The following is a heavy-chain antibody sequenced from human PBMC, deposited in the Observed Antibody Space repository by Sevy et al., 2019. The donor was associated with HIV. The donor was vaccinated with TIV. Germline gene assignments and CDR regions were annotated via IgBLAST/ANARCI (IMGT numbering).Heavy chain of an antibody. CDR1: GFTFSSYA. J-gene: IGHJ5*02. D-gene: IGHD3-10*01. V-gene: IGHV3-23*01. Sequence: GGSLRLSCAASGFTFSSYAMSWVRQAPGKGLEWVSAISGSGGSTYCADSVKGRFTISRDNSKNTLYLQMNSLRAEDTAVYYCAKSPPYGSGSYPNWFDPWGQGTLVTVSS. CDR2: ISGSGGST. CDR3: AKSPPYGSGSYPNWFDP.